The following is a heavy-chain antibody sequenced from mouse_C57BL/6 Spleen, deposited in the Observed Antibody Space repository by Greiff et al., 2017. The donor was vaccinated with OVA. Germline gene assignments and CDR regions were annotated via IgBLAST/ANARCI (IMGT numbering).Heavy chain of an antibody. Sequence: QVQLHQSGAELLRPGTSVKVSCKASGYAFTNYLIEWVKQRPGQGLEWIGVINPGSGGTNYNEKFKGKATLTADKSSSTAYMQLSSLTSEDSAVYFCARGPEIYYYGSSPLDYWGQGTTLTVSS. D-gene: IGHD1-1*01. CDR2: INPGSGGT. CDR3: ARGPEIYYYGSSPLDY. CDR1: GYAFTNYL. V-gene: IGHV1-54*01. J-gene: IGHJ2*01.